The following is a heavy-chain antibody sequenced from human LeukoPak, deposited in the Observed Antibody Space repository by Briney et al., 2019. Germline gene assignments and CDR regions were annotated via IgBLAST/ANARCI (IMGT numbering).Heavy chain of an antibody. V-gene: IGHV3-21*01. CDR2: ISSTGSYI. D-gene: IGHD1-1*01. CDR1: GFTFSSYG. CDR3: GRDQGDNHYYYGMDV. Sequence: PGGSLRLSCVASGFTFSSYGLKWVRQAPGKGLEWVSSISSTGSYIYYADSVKGRFIISRDNASNSLFLQMNSLRAEDTAVYYCGRDQGDNHYYYGMDVWGQGTTVTVSS. J-gene: IGHJ6*02.